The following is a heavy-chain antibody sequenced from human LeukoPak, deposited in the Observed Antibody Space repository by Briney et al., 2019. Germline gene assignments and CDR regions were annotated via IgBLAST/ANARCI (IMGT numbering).Heavy chain of an antibody. V-gene: IGHV3-9*01. CDR1: GFTFDDYA. D-gene: IGHD6-19*01. Sequence: GGSLRLSCAASGFTFDDYAMHWVRQAPGKGLEWVSGISWSSGSIGYADSVKGRFTISRDNAKNSLYLQMNSLRAEDTALHYCAKTRQWLVTDDAFDIWGQGTMVTVSS. J-gene: IGHJ3*02. CDR3: AKTRQWLVTDDAFDI. CDR2: ISWSSGSI.